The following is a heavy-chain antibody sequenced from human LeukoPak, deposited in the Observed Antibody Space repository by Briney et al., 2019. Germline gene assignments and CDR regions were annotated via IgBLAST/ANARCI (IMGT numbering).Heavy chain of an antibody. CDR3: ARATASGSGRAYDH. V-gene: IGHV4-34*01. Sequence: SETLSLTCAVYGESMIGHYWTWIRQSPGKRLEWIGEIHHSGGTNSNPSLKNRVTMSIDMSKNQFSLKLKSVTAADTAVYYCARATASGSGRAYDHWAQGNLVPVSS. CDR1: GESMIGHY. D-gene: IGHD3-10*01. J-gene: IGHJ4*02. CDR2: IHHSGGT.